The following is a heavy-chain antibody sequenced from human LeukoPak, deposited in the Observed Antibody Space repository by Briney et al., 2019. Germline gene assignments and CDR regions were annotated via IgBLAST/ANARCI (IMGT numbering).Heavy chain of an antibody. CDR2: IIPSLGRA. D-gene: IGHD3-3*01. CDR3: ARGIETDRVRYDFWSGAFDY. Sequence: SVKVSCKSSGATFTCCAISWVRQAPGQGLGWMGRIIPSLGRANYAQKFQVRVTITADKSTSTAYMELSSLRSEDTAVYYCARGIETDRVRYDFWSGAFDYGGQGTLVTVSS. CDR1: GATFTCCA. V-gene: IGHV1-69*04. J-gene: IGHJ4*02.